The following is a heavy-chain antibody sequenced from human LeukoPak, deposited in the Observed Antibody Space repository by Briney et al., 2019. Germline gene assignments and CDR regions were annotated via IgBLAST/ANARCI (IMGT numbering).Heavy chain of an antibody. CDR2: IYQSGSA. CDR1: GYSISSGYH. V-gene: IGHV4-38-2*02. D-gene: IGHD3-16*01. J-gene: IGHJ4*02. Sequence: SETLSLTCTVSGYSISSGYHWGWIRQAPGKRLEWLGSIYQSGSAYYNPSLKSRVTLSVDTSKNQVSLKLSSVTAADTAVYYCVRAEINDYMKYWGQGILITVSS. CDR3: VRAEINDYMKY.